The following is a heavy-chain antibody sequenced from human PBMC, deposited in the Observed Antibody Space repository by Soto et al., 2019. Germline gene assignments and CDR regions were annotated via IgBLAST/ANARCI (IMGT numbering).Heavy chain of an antibody. D-gene: IGHD5-18*01. CDR3: ARWIQLWLRRDHHYFDY. CDR1: GYSFTSYW. Sequence: EVQLVQSGAEVKKPGESLKISCKGSGYSFTSYWIGWVRQMPGKGLEWMGIIYPGDSDTRYSPSFQGQVTISADKSISTAYLQWSSLKASDTAMYYCARWIQLWLRRDHHYFDYWGQGTLVTVSS. V-gene: IGHV5-51*01. J-gene: IGHJ4*02. CDR2: IYPGDSDT.